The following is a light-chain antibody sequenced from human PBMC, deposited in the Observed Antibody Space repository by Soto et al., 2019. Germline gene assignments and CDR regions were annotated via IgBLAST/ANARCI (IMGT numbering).Light chain of an antibody. V-gene: IGLV2-23*02. CDR1: SSDVGSYNL. CDR2: EVS. Sequence: QSALTQPASVSGSPGQSITISCTGTSSDVGSYNLVSWYQQHPGKAPKLMIYEVSKRPSGVSNRFSGSKSGNTASLTISGFQAEDEADYYCCSYAGSSTLYVFGPGTKVTVL. CDR3: CSYAGSSTLYV. J-gene: IGLJ1*01.